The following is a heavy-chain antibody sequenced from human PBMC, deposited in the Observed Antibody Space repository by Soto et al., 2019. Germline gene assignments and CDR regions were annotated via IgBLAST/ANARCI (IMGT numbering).Heavy chain of an antibody. V-gene: IGHV5-51*01. CDR3: ARRYNSGFPDY. D-gene: IGHD6-19*01. CDR2: IYPGNSDT. Sequence: GASLKISSKTSGYGFSNYWIGWVRLMHGKGLGWMGIIYPGNSDTRYSPSFQGQVTLSADKSISTAYLQWNSLKASVTAMYYGARRYNSGFPDYWGRGTRVTVYS. J-gene: IGHJ4*01. CDR1: GYGFSNYW.